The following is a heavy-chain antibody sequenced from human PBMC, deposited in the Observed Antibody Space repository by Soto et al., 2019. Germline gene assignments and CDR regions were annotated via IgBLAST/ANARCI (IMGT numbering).Heavy chain of an antibody. V-gene: IGHV6-1*01. CDR1: GDSVSSNSAA. CDR2: TYYRSKWYN. D-gene: IGHD2-15*01. CDR3: ERGYCRGGSCSSPSGRDV. J-gene: IGHJ6*02. Sequence: SQTLSLTCAISGDSVSSNSAAWNWIRQSPSRGLEWLGRTYYRSKWYNDYAVSVKSRITINPDTSKNQFSLQLNSVTPEDTAVYSCERGYCRGGSCSSPSGRDVWGQGPRSPSP.